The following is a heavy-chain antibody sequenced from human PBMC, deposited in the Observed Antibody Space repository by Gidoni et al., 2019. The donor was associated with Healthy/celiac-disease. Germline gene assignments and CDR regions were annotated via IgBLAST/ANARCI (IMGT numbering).Heavy chain of an antibody. J-gene: IGHJ5*02. CDR2: ITPFNGNT. V-gene: IGHV1-45*02. CDR1: GYTFTYRY. CDR3: AIAAAAEGWFDP. D-gene: IGHD6-13*01. Sequence: QMQLVQSGAEVKKTGSSVTASCMASGYTFTYRYLHWVRQPPGQALELMGWITPFNGNTNYAQKFQDRITITRDRSMITAYMELSSLRSEDTAMYYCAIAAAAEGWFDPWGQGTLVTVSS.